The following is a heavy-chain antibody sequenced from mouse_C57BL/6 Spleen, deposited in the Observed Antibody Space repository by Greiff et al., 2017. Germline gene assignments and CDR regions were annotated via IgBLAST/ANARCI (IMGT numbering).Heavy chain of an antibody. CDR3: AREGTGFFAY. CDR2: IDPSDSDT. CDR1: GYTFTSYW. D-gene: IGHD4-1*01. V-gene: IGHV1-52*01. J-gene: IGHJ3*01. Sequence: QVQLQQPGAELVRPGSSVKLSCKASGYTFTSYWMHWVKQRPIQGLEWIGNIDPSDSDTHYNQKFKDKATLTVDTSSSTAYMQLSSLTSEDSAVYYCAREGTGFFAYWGQGTLVTVSS.